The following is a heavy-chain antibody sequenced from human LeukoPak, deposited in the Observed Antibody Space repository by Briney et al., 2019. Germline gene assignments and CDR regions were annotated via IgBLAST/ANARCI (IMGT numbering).Heavy chain of an antibody. CDR2: IYPGDSDT. J-gene: IGHJ4*02. Sequence: GESLKISCKGSGYSFTSYWIGWVRQVPGKGLEWMGIIYPGDSDTRYSPSFQGQVTISADKSISTAYLQWSSLKASDTAMYYCARRGGYCSGGSCYPQMYYFDYWGQGTLVTVSS. V-gene: IGHV5-51*01. CDR1: GYSFTSYW. D-gene: IGHD2-15*01. CDR3: ARRGGYCSGGSCYPQMYYFDY.